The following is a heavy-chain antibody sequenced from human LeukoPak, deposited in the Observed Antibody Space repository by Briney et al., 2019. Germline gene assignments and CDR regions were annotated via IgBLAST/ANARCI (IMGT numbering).Heavy chain of an antibody. D-gene: IGHD6-13*01. CDR1: GFTFSSYS. V-gene: IGHV3-21*01. J-gene: IGHJ5*02. Sequence: PGGSLRLSCAASGFTFSSYSMNWVRQAPGKGLEWVSSISSSSSYIYYADSVKGRFTISRDNAKNSLYLQMNSLRAEDTAVYYCAKGRIAAAPGPNWFDPWGQGTLVTVSS. CDR2: ISSSSSYI. CDR3: AKGRIAAAPGPNWFDP.